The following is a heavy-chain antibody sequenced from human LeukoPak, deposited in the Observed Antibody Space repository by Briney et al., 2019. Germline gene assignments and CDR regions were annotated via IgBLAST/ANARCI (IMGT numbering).Heavy chain of an antibody. J-gene: IGHJ4*02. CDR3: AKGIAGSRPPFDY. CDR2: ISYDGSNK. Sequence: GRSLRLSCAASGFTFSSYGMHWVRQAPGKGLEWVAVISYDGSNKYYADSVKGRFTISRDNSKNTLYLQMNSLRAEDTAVHYCAKGIAGSRPPFDYWGQGTLVTVSS. CDR1: GFTFSSYG. V-gene: IGHV3-30*18.